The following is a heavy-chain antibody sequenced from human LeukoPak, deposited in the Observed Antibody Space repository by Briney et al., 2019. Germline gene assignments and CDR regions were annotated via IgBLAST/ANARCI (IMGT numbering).Heavy chain of an antibody. J-gene: IGHJ4*02. D-gene: IGHD5-24*01. V-gene: IGHV1-69*13. CDR1: GGTFRSYA. Sequence: ASVTVSCKASGGTFRSYAISWVRQAPGQGLAWMGGIIPIFGTANYAQKFQGRVTITADESTSTAYMERSSLRSEDTAVYYCARARDGYSLFDYWGQGTLVTVSS. CDR2: IIPIFGTA. CDR3: ARARDGYSLFDY.